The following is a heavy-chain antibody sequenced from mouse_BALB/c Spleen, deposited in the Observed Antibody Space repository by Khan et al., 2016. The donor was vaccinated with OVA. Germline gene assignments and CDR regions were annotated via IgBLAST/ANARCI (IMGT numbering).Heavy chain of an antibody. V-gene: IGHV1-77*01. CDR1: GYTFTDYV. CDR3: ARSYDGAWCAY. Sequence: QVQLQQSGPELVKPGASVKMSCKVSGYTFTDYVITWVKQRTGQGLEWIGEIYPGSGSTYYNEKFKGKATLTADTSSNTVNTQLSSLTSEDSAVXFGARSYDGAWCAYGGQGTLVTVSA. J-gene: IGHJ3*01. CDR2: IYPGSGST. D-gene: IGHD1-1*01.